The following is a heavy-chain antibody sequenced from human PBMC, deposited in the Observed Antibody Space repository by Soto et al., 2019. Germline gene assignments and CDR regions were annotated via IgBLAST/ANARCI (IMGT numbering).Heavy chain of an antibody. CDR3: AREILIGATIPIGTNGMDV. V-gene: IGHV4-34*01. Sequence: SDTLSHTYGCYGGSFSGYYWSWIRQPPGKGLEWIGEINHSGSTNYNPSLKSRVTISVDTSKNQFSLKLSSVTAADTAVYYCAREILIGATIPIGTNGMDVLGQATTGNVYS. CDR1: GGSFSGYY. CDR2: INHSGST. J-gene: IGHJ6*02. D-gene: IGHD5-12*01.